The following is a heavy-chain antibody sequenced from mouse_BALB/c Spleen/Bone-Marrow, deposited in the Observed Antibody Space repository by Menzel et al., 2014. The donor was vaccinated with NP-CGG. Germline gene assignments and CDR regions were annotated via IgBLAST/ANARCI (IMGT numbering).Heavy chain of an antibody. V-gene: IGHV5-6-4*01. CDR2: ISSGGHDT. Sequence: EVKLVESGGGLVQPGGSLKLSCAASGFTFSAYSMSWVRQTPEKRLEWVATISSGGHDTYYPDSVKGRFTISRDNAKNPLDLQMNSLKSVDSAVYYCSKDGGYDYSYYFDYWGQGTTLTVSS. J-gene: IGHJ2*01. CDR1: GFTFSAYS. CDR3: SKDGGYDYSYYFDY. D-gene: IGHD2-4*01.